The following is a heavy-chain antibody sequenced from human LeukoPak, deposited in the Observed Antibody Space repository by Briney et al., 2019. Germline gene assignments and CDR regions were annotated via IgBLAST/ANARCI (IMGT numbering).Heavy chain of an antibody. D-gene: IGHD4-17*01. CDR2: IYYSGTT. CDR3: ARASTVTTGWDAFDI. Sequence: SETLSLTCTVSGGSISSRTYYWGWIRQPPGKGLEWIGTIYYSGTTYYNPSLKSRVTISLDTSKNQFSLKLSSVTAADTAVYYCARASTVTTGWDAFDIWGQGTMVTVSS. J-gene: IGHJ3*02. CDR1: GGSISSRTYY. V-gene: IGHV4-39*07.